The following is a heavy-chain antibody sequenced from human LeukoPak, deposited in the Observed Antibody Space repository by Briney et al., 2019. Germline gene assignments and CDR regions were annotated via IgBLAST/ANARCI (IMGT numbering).Heavy chain of an antibody. J-gene: IGHJ4*02. V-gene: IGHV4-39*01. CDR1: GGSFSSSSYY. Sequence: SETLSLTCTVSGGSFSSSSYYWGWIRQPPGKGLEWIGSIYYSGSTYYNPSLKSRVTISVDTSKNQFSLKLSSVTAADTAVYYCARHLMWIQLWLAYFDYWGQGTLVTVSS. D-gene: IGHD5-18*01. CDR2: IYYSGST. CDR3: ARHLMWIQLWLAYFDY.